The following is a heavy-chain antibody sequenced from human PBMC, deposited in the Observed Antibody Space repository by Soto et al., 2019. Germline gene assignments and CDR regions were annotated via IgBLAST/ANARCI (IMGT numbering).Heavy chain of an antibody. CDR3: AKQVRAVACPSYYYYMDV. Sequence: EVQLLESGGGLVQPGGSLRLSCAASGFTFSSYAMSWVRQAPGKGLEWVSAISGSGGSTYYADSVKGRFTISRDNSKNTLELQMNSLRAEDTAVYYCAKQVRAVACPSYYYYMDVWGKGATVTVSS. V-gene: IGHV3-23*01. CDR2: ISGSGGST. D-gene: IGHD6-19*01. CDR1: GFTFSSYA. J-gene: IGHJ6*03.